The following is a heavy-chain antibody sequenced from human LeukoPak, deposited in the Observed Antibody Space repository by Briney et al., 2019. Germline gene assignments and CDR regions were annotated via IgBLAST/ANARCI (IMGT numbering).Heavy chain of an antibody. V-gene: IGHV3-7*05. CDR3: ARDQRYCSSSSCPWEPFDY. CDR2: IKQDGSEK. D-gene: IGHD2-2*01. Sequence: GSLRLSCAASGFTFSSYWMSWVRQAPGKGLEWVANIKQDGSEKYYVDCVKGRFTISRDNAKNSLYLQMNSLRAEDTAVYYCARDQRYCSSSSCPWEPFDYWGQGTLVTVSS. CDR1: GFTFSSYW. J-gene: IGHJ4*02.